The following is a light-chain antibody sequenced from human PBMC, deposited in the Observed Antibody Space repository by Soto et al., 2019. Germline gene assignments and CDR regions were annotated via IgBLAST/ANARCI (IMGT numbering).Light chain of an antibody. CDR1: QSVTSDY. V-gene: IGKV3-20*01. CDR3: HQYSNSLST. CDR2: GAS. J-gene: IGKJ1*01. Sequence: EIVLTQSPGIPSLSPGDIGTLSCRGSQSVTSDYLAWYQQKPGQATRLLFYGASTRATGIPDRFSGSGSGTDFTLTISRLEPEDFAVYYCHQYSNSLSTFGKGTKVDIK.